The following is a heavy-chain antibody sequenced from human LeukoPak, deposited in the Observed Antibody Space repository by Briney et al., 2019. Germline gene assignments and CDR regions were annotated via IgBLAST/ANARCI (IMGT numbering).Heavy chain of an antibody. V-gene: IGHV3-21*01. D-gene: IGHD1-26*01. CDR2: ITSSSTYI. CDR3: TRGTGSYDY. Sequence: GGSLRLSCEASGFTFGSHAMYWVRQAPGKGLEWVSSITSSSTYIYYADSVKGRFTISRDNAKNSLYLHMNSLRAEDTAVYYCTRGTGSYDYWGQGTRVTVPS. CDR1: GFTFGSHA. J-gene: IGHJ4*02.